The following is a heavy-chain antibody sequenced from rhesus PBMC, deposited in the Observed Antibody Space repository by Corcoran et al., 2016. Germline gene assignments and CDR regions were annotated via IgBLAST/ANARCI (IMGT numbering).Heavy chain of an antibody. V-gene: IGHV1-198*02. D-gene: IGHD3-3*01. J-gene: IGHJ6*01. CDR1: GFTFGSYA. CDR2: IIPLVGIT. Sequence: QVQLVQSGAEVKKPGASVKVSCKASGFTFGSYAINWVRQAPGQGIEWMGVIIPLVGITNDAEKFQGIGTLTADTSTSTAYMELSSLRSEDTAVYYCARSLPVLQFLDWLLSYGLDSWGQGVVVTVSS. CDR3: ARSLPVLQFLDWLLSYGLDS.